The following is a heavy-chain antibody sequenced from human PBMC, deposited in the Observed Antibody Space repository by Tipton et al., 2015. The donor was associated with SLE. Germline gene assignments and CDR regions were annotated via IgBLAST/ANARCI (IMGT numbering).Heavy chain of an antibody. V-gene: IGHV1-46*01. D-gene: IGHD5-12*01. Sequence: QSGAEVKKPGASVKVSCEASGYTFTSYYIHWVRQAPGQGLEWMGVINPSGDGRRYAERFQGRVTVTSDTSTSTVYMDLSGLRSEDTAVYYCARGLKWPGAFDIWGQGTKVTVSS. CDR2: INPSGDGR. J-gene: IGHJ3*02. CDR3: ARGLKWPGAFDI. CDR1: GYTFTSYY.